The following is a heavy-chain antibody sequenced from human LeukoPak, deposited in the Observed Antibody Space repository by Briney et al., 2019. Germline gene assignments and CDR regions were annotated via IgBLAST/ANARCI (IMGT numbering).Heavy chain of an antibody. Sequence: ASVKVSCKASGYTFTSYDINWVRQATGQGPEWMGWMNPNSGNTGYAQKFQGRVTITRNTSISTAYMELSSLRSEDTAVYYCARNLLDYYDSSESSDSGGYYFDYWGQGTLVTVSS. CDR1: GYTFTSYD. CDR3: ARNLLDYYDSSESSDSGGYYFDY. J-gene: IGHJ4*02. V-gene: IGHV1-8*03. D-gene: IGHD3-22*01. CDR2: MNPNSGNT.